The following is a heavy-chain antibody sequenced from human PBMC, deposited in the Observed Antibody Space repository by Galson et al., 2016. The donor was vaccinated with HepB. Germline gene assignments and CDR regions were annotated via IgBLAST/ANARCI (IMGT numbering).Heavy chain of an antibody. CDR2: ISSSDYI. D-gene: IGHD6-19*01. Sequence: SLRLSCAASGFTFSSYDMNWVRQAPGTGLEWVSSISSSDYIYYADSVKGRFTISRDNAKDSLYLQMNSLRAEDTAVYYCATSLPGLAVAHYGMDIWGQGTTVTVSS. V-gene: IGHV3-21*01. CDR1: GFTFSSYD. J-gene: IGHJ6*02. CDR3: ATSLPGLAVAHYGMDI.